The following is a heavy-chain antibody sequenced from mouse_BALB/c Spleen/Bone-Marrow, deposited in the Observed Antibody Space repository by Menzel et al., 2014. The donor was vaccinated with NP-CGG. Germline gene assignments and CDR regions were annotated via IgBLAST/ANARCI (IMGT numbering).Heavy chain of an antibody. J-gene: IGHJ4*01. CDR3: XXXGNFAMDY. D-gene: IGHD2-1*01. V-gene: IGHV5-4*02. Sequence: VQVVESGGGXVKPGGSLKLSCAVSGFTFSDYYMYWVRQNPEKRLEWXATXNDGGSYTYYPDSVKGRFTISRDNAKNNLYLQMSSLKSEDTAMYYCXXXGNFAMDYWGQGTSVTVXS. CDR2: XNDGGSYT. CDR1: GFTFSDYY.